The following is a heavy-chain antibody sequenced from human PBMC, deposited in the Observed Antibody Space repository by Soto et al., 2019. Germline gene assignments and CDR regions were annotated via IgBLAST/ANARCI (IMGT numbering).Heavy chain of an antibody. Sequence: ASVKVSCKASGYTFTIYAMHWVRQAPGQRLEWMGWINAGNGNTKYSQKFQGRVTITRDTSASTAYMELSSLRSEDTAVYYCARSIVVVTSFDYWGQGTLVTVSS. V-gene: IGHV1-3*01. CDR1: GYTFTIYA. CDR3: ARSIVVVTSFDY. D-gene: IGHD3-22*01. CDR2: INAGNGNT. J-gene: IGHJ4*02.